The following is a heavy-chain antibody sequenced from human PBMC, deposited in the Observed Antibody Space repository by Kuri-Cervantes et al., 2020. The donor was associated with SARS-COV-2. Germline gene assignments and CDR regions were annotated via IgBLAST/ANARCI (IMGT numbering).Heavy chain of an antibody. V-gene: IGHV4-59*12. CDR2: IYYSGST. CDR1: GGSISSYY. D-gene: IGHD7-27*01. Sequence: SETLCLTCTVSGGSISSYYWSWIRQPPGKGLEWIGYIYYSGSTNYNPALKSRVTISVDTSKNQFSLKLSSVTAADTAVYYCARELTNWGTGGSAYDAFDIWGQGTMVTVSS. CDR3: ARELTNWGTGGSAYDAFDI. J-gene: IGHJ3*02.